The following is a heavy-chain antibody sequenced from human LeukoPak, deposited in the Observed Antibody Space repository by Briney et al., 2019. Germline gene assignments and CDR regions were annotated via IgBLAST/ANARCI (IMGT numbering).Heavy chain of an antibody. CDR1: GFTFSSYP. J-gene: IGHJ4*02. CDR2: ISSNGGST. V-gene: IGHV3-64*01. Sequence: GGSLRLSCAASGFTFSSYPMHWVRQPPGKGLEYVSGISSNGGSTYYANSVKGRFTISRDNSKNTLYLQMGSLRAEDMAVYYCARSIGYTLYYWGQGTLVTVSS. D-gene: IGHD5-18*01. CDR3: ARSIGYTLYY.